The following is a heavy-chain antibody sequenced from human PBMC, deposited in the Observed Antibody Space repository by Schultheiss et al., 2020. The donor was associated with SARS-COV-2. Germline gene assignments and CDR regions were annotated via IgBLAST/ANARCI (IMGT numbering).Heavy chain of an antibody. Sequence: GESLKISCKGSGYSFNSYWIGWVRQMPGKGLEWMGIIYPGDSDTRYSPSFQGQVTISADKSISTAYLQWSSLKASDTAMYYCARRPRTTGTLVDYWGQGTLVTVSS. J-gene: IGHJ4*02. D-gene: IGHD1-1*01. CDR1: GYSFNSYW. V-gene: IGHV5-51*01. CDR2: IYPGDSDT. CDR3: ARRPRTTGTLVDY.